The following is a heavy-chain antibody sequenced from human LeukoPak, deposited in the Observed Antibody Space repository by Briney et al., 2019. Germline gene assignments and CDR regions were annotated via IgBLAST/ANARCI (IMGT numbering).Heavy chain of an antibody. J-gene: IGHJ4*02. CDR1: GFTFSGYS. CDR3: ARENSFWSGYYFDF. V-gene: IGHV3-48*01. CDR2: ISSSSSII. Sequence: GGSLRLSCSASGFTFSGYSMNWVRQAPGKGLEWVSYISSSSSIIYYADSVKGRFTISRDNAKNSLYLQMNSLGAEDTAVYYCARENSFWSGYYFDFWGQGTLVTVSS. D-gene: IGHD3-3*01.